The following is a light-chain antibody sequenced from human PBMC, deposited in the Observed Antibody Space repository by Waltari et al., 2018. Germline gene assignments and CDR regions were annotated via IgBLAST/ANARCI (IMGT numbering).Light chain of an antibody. CDR1: SGHSSYA. CDR3: QTCGTGIRV. V-gene: IGLV4-69*01. Sequence: QLVLTQSPSASASLGASVKLTCTLSSGHSSYAIAWHQQQPEKGPRYLMKLNSDGSHSKGDGSPDRFSGSSAGAERYLTISSLQSEDEADYYCQTCGTGIRVFGGGTKLTVL. CDR2: LNSDGSH. J-gene: IGLJ3*02.